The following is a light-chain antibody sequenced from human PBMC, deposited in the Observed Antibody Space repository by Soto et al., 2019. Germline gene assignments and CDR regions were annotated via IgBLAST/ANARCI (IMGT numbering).Light chain of an antibody. Sequence: DLVMTQTPLSSPVTLGQPASISCRSSQSLVHSDGNTYLSWLQQRPGQPPRLLIYKISTRRSGVPDRFSGSGAGTDFTLEISRVEAEDVGVYFCVQLTEFPWTFGQGTKVEIK. CDR1: QSLVHSDGNTY. CDR3: VQLTEFPWT. CDR2: KIS. J-gene: IGKJ1*01. V-gene: IGKV2-24*01.